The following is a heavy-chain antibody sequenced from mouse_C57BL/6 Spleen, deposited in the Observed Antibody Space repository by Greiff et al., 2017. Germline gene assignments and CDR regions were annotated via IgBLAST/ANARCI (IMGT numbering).Heavy chain of an antibody. D-gene: IGHD2-4*01. CDR1: GYTFTSYC. CDR3: ARHYDYEGTGLDY. J-gene: IGHJ2*01. CDR2: IYPNDSET. V-gene: IGHV1-61*01. Sequence: VKLQQPGAELVRPGSSVKLSCKASGYTFTSYCMDWVKQRPGQGLEWIGNIYPNDSETHYNQKFKDKATLTVDKSSSTAYMQLSSLTSEDSAVYYCARHYDYEGTGLDYWGQGTTLTVSS.